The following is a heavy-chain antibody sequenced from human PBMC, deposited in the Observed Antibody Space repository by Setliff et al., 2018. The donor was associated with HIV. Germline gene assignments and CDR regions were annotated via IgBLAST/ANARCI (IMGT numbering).Heavy chain of an antibody. D-gene: IGHD6-6*01. CDR2: ISDSGGST. CDR1: GFRFRSYW. Sequence: AGGSLRLSCAASGFRFRSYWMNWVRQAPGKGLEWVSGISDSGGSTYYADSVKGRFTISRDNSKNTLNLQMNSLRAEDTAVYYCASGYSSSSPRRDYWGQGTLVTVSS. CDR3: ASGYSSSSPRRDY. J-gene: IGHJ4*02. V-gene: IGHV3-23*01.